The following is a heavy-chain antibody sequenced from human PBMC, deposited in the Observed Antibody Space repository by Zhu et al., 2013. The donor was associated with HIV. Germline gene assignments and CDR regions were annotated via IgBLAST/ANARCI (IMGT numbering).Heavy chain of an antibody. V-gene: IGHV1-2*02. J-gene: IGHJ4*02. CDR3: ARDLLGDSLLKLDF. D-gene: IGHD1-26*01. Sequence: QVQLVQSGAEVKKPGASVKVSCKASGYAFGDHYIHWLRQAPGQGLEWMGWINLKVDVTNYAEKFQGRVTMTRDTSISTAYMELSRLTSDDTATYFCARDLLGDSLLKLDFWGQGTLVTVSS. CDR2: INLKVDVT. CDR1: GYAFGDHY.